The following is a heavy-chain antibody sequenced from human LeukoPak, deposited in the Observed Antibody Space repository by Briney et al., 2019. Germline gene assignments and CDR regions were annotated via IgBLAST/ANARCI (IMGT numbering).Heavy chain of an antibody. CDR1: GFTFSSYA. J-gene: IGHJ4*02. CDR2: ISGSGGST. D-gene: IGHD3-22*01. Sequence: GGSLRLSCAASGFTFSSYAMSWVRQAPGKGLEWVSAISGSGGSTYYADSVKGRFTISRDNSKNTLYLQMNRLRAEDTAVYYCAKGRAYYDSSGYYLLDYWGQGTLVTVSS. CDR3: AKGRAYYDSSGYYLLDY. V-gene: IGHV3-23*01.